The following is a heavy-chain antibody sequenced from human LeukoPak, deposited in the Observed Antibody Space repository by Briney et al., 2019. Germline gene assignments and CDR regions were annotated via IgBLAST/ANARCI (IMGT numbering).Heavy chain of an antibody. CDR3: AKSYSGRGNAFDI. CDR1: GFTFSSYE. Sequence: GGSLRLSCAASGFTFSSYEMNWVRQAPGKGLEWVSYISSTSSTISYADSVKGRFTISRDNAKNSLFLQMNSLRAEDTAVYYCAKSYSGRGNAFDIWGQGTMVTVSS. D-gene: IGHD1-26*01. V-gene: IGHV3-48*03. CDR2: ISSTSSTI. J-gene: IGHJ3*02.